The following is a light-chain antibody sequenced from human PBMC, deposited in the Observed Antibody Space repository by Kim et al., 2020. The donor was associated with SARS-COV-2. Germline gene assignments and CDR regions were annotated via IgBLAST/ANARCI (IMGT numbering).Light chain of an antibody. CDR1: NIGSKS. J-gene: IGLJ2*01. V-gene: IGLV3-21*04. Sequence: SYELTQPPSVSLAPGQTARITCGGNNIGSKSVHWYQQKPGQAPVLVIYFESDRPSGIPERFSGSNSGNTTTLTISRVEAGDEADYYCQVWDSSSDHSVFGGGTQLTVL. CDR3: QVWDSSSDHSV. CDR2: FES.